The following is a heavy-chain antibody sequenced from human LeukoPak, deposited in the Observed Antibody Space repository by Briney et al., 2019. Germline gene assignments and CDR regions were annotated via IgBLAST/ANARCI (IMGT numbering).Heavy chain of an antibody. CDR3: TRGGDYEGPNYFDY. J-gene: IGHJ4*02. Sequence: GASVKVSCKASGYTFSLYFIHWVRQAPGQGLEWMGIITPSGGATSYAQKFQGRVTMTRDTSTSTVYMELSSLRSEDTAVYYCTRGGDYEGPNYFDYWGQGTLVTVPS. V-gene: IGHV1-46*01. D-gene: IGHD3-22*01. CDR2: ITPSGGAT. CDR1: GYTFSLYF.